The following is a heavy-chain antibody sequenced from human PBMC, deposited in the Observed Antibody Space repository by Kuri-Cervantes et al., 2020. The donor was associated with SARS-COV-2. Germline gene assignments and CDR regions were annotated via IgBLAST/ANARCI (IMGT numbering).Heavy chain of an antibody. J-gene: IGHJ2*01. D-gene: IGHD2-2*02. CDR3: ARPPPGYCSSTSCYTGGDFDL. CDR1: GFTFSSYW. V-gene: IGHV3-74*01. Sequence: GGSLRLSCAASGFTFSSYWMHWVRQAPGKGLVWVSRINSDGSSTSYADSVKGRFTISRDNAKNTLYLQMNSLRAEDTAVYYCARPPPGYCSSTSCYTGGDFDLWGRGTLVTSPQ. CDR2: INSDGSST.